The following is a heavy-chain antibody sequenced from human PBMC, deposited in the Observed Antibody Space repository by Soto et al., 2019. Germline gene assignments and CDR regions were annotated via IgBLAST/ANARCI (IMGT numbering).Heavy chain of an antibody. CDR1: GFTFSSYA. J-gene: IGHJ6*02. Sequence: GGSLRLSCAASGFTFSSYAMHWVRQAPGKGLERVAVISYAGSNKYYADSVKGRFTISRDNSKNTLYLQMNSLRAEDTTVYYCARDRGGYPYYYYYGMDVWGQGTTVTVSS. D-gene: IGHD2-15*01. CDR3: ARDRGGYPYYYYYGMDV. V-gene: IGHV3-30-3*01. CDR2: ISYAGSNK.